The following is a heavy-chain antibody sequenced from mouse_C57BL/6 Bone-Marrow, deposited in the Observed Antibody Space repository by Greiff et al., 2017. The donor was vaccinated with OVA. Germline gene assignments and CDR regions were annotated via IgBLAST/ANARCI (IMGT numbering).Heavy chain of an antibody. CDR1: GYTFNDYY. D-gene: IGHD2-1*01. V-gene: IGHV1-76*01. CDR2: IYPGSGNN. J-gene: IGHJ2*01. Sequence: VMLVESGAELVRPGASVKLSCKASGYTFNDYYINWVKQRPGQGLEWIARIYPGSGNNYYNEKFKGKATLTAEKSSSTAYMQLSSQTSEDSAVYFYSTTDRDKTYYFDYWGQGTTLTVSS. CDR3: STTDRDKTYYFDY.